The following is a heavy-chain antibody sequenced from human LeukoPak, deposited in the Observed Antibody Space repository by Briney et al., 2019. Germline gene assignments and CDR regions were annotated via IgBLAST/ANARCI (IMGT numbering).Heavy chain of an antibody. V-gene: IGHV3-20*04. CDR1: GFTFDDYG. D-gene: IGHD6-13*01. CDR3: ARDPWGIASSRLFDY. J-gene: IGHJ4*02. Sequence: GGSLRLSCAASGFTFDDYGMSWVRQAPGKGLEWVSGINLNGGSTGYADSVKGRFTISRDNAKNSLYLQMNSLRAEDTALYYCARDPWGIASSRLFDYWGQGTLVTVSS. CDR2: INLNGGST.